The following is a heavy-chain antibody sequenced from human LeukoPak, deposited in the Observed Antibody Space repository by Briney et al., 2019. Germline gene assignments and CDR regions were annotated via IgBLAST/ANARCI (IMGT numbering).Heavy chain of an antibody. D-gene: IGHD2-15*01. Sequence: PSQTLSLTCTVSGGSISSGDYYWSWIRQPPGKGLEWIGYIYYSGSTYYNPSLKSRVTISVDTSKNQFSLKLSSVTAADTAVYYCARYCSGGSCLRGNFDYWGQGTLVTVSS. CDR1: GGSISSGDYY. V-gene: IGHV4-30-4*01. CDR3: ARYCSGGSCLRGNFDY. J-gene: IGHJ4*02. CDR2: IYYSGST.